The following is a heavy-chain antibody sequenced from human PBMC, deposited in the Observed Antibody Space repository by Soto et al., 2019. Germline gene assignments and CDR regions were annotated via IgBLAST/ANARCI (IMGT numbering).Heavy chain of an antibody. CDR3: AKGPQQLVHGVFDS. CDR1: GFSLSSCV. J-gene: IGHJ4*02. Sequence: GGSLRLSCAASGFSLSSCVISWVRQAPGEGLEWVSGIDVGSSGADTYYADSVKGRFIISRDNSKNTLYLQMNSLRADDTAVYYCAKGPQQLVHGVFDSWGQGTLVTVSS. V-gene: IGHV3-23*01. CDR2: IDVGSSGADT. D-gene: IGHD6-6*01.